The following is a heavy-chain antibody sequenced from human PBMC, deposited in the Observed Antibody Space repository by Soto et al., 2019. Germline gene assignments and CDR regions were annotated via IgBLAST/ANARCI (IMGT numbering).Heavy chain of an antibody. CDR2: IKKDESEQ. D-gene: IGHD2-2*01. CDR3: AAYCSSITCTPFHGYA. Sequence: WWSLRLSCTASVFTFSDYWMSWFRHFPGRGLEWVANIKKDESEQYYVDSVKGRFTISRDNAKNSLYLQMDNLRAEDTAVYYCAAYCSSITCTPFHGYAWGQGTLVTVSS. CDR1: VFTFSDYW. J-gene: IGHJ5*02. V-gene: IGHV3-7*03.